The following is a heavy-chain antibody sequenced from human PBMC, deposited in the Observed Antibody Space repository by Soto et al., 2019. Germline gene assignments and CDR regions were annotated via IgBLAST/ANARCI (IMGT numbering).Heavy chain of an antibody. V-gene: IGHV4-34*01. CDR1: GGSFSGYY. D-gene: IGHD6-19*01. CDR3: ARGPRGIAVAGIRLKPGGGFDY. J-gene: IGHJ4*02. Sequence: SETLSLTCAVYGGSFSGYYWSWIRQPPGKGLEWIGEINHSGSTNYNPSLKSRVTISVDTSKNQFSLKLSSVTAADTAVYYCARGPRGIAVAGIRLKPGGGFDYWGQGTLVTVSS. CDR2: INHSGST.